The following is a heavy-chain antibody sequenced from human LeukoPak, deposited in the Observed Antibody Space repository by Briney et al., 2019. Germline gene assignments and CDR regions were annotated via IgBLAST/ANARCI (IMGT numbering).Heavy chain of an antibody. CDR3: ASSWVGYSSSWYSGGL. CDR2: IYSGGST. V-gene: IGHV3-66*01. CDR1: GFTVSSNY. Sequence: GGSLRLSCAASGFTVSSNYMSWVRQAPGKGLEWVSVIYSGGSTYYADSVKGRFTISRDNSKNTLYLQMNSLRAEDTAVYYCASSWVGYSSSWYSGGLWGQGTLVTVSS. J-gene: IGHJ4*02. D-gene: IGHD6-13*01.